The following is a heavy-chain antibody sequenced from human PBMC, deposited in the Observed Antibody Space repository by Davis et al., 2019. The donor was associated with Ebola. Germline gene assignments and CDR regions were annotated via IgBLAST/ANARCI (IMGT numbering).Heavy chain of an antibody. CDR1: GFTFSSYG. D-gene: IGHD3-22*01. CDR3: ARDYYDSSGYFPDAFDI. V-gene: IGHV3-33*01. J-gene: IGHJ3*02. Sequence: GESLKISCAASGFTFSSYGMHWVRQAPGKGLKWVAVIWYDGSNKYYADSVKGRFTISRDNSKNTLYLQMNSLRAEDTAVYYCARDYYDSSGYFPDAFDIWGQGTMVTVSS. CDR2: IWYDGSNK.